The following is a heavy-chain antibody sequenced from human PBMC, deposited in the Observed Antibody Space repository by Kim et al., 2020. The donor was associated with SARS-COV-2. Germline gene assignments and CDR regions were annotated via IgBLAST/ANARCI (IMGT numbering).Heavy chain of an antibody. J-gene: IGHJ3*01. D-gene: IGHD1-1*01. V-gene: IGHV3-23*01. CDR3: AKGSNNWNERGNAFDV. CDR2: VSGSGGNT. Sequence: GGSLRLSCAASGFTFSSYAMSWVRQAPGKGLEWVSSVSGSGGNTNYADSVKGRFTISRDNSQNTLYLQMNSLRAEDTALYYCAKGSNNWNERGNAFDVWGQGTMVTVSS. CDR1: GFTFSSYA.